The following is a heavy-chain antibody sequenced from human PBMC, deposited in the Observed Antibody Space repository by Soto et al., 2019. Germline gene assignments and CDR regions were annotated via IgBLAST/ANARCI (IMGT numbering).Heavy chain of an antibody. CDR3: GRNAIFVRGVPDDY. V-gene: IGHV3-74*03. CDR1: GFAFTAYW. J-gene: IGHJ4*02. CDR2: FKIDWSGT. D-gene: IGHD3-10*02. Sequence: LGLACAATGFAFTAYWVHWVRQARGKGLEWVARFKIDWSGTTYTDSVKGRFSISRDNAKNTVYLQMDNLRVEDTAVYYCGRNAIFVRGVPDDYWGQGTQVTVSS.